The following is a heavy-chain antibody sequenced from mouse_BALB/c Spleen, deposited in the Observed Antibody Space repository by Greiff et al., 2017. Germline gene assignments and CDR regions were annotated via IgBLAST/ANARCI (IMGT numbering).Heavy chain of an antibody. J-gene: IGHJ4*01. D-gene: IGHD2-1*01. V-gene: IGHV2-9*02. CDR3: ARDRYGNYEDCAMDY. CDR2: IWAGGST. Sequence: QVQLKESGPGLVAPSQSLSITCTVSGFSLTSYGVHWVRQPPGKGLEWLGVIWAGGSTNYNSALMSRLSISKDNSKSQVFLKMNSLQTDDTAMYYCARDRYGNYEDCAMDYWGQGTSVTVSS. CDR1: GFSLTSYG.